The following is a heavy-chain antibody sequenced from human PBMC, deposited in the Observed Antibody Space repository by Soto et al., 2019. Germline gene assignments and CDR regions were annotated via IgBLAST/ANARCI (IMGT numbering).Heavy chain of an antibody. CDR3: ARYYCSSTSCYTGRGTKYYSYGMDV. CDR1: GYTFTTYW. Sequence: PGEALKISCKCSGYTFTTYWIGLVRQMPGKGVEWMGIIYPGDSDTRYSPSFQGQVTISADKSITTAYLQWSRLKASETAMYYCARYYCSSTSCYTGRGTKYYSYGMDVWGQGTTVTVSS. D-gene: IGHD2-2*02. V-gene: IGHV5-51*01. J-gene: IGHJ6*02. CDR2: IYPGDSDT.